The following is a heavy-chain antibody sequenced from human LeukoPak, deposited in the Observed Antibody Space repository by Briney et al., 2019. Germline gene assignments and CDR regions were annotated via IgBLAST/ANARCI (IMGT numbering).Heavy chain of an antibody. Sequence: PGGSLRLSCAASGFTFSSYEMHWVRQAPGKGLEWVSYISSSGSTIYYADSVKGRFTISRDNAKNSLYLQMNSLRAEDTAVYYCARGPGGKYQLLDNWFDPWGQGTLVTVSS. V-gene: IGHV3-48*03. D-gene: IGHD2-2*01. CDR3: ARGPGGKYQLLDNWFDP. CDR2: ISSSGSTI. J-gene: IGHJ5*02. CDR1: GFTFSSYE.